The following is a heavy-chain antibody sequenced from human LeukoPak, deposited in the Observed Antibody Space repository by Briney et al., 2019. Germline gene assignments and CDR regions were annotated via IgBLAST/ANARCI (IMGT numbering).Heavy chain of an antibody. CDR2: IVVGSGNT. V-gene: IGHV1-58*01. Sequence: SVKVPCKASGFTFTSSAVQWVRQARGQRLEWIGWIVVGSGNTNYAQKFRERVTITRDMSTSTAYMELSSLRSEDTAVYYCAAGSSSWYSRYWYFDLWGRGTLVTVSS. D-gene: IGHD6-13*01. J-gene: IGHJ2*01. CDR3: AAGSSSWYSRYWYFDL. CDR1: GFTFTSSA.